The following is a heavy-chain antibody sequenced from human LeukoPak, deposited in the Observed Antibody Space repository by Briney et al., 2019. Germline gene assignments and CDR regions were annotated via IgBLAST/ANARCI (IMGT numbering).Heavy chain of an antibody. CDR3: AKSYGDYYFYYAMDV. CDR1: GFTLRSYA. J-gene: IGHJ6*02. V-gene: IGHV3-23*01. CDR2: ISGSGGNI. Sequence: GGSLRLSCAASGFTLRSYAMRWVRQAPGKGLEWVSAISGSGGNIYYADCVKGRFTISRDNSENTLYLQKNRLRAEDTAIYYCAKSYGDYYFYYAMDVWGQGTTVTVSS. D-gene: IGHD4-17*01.